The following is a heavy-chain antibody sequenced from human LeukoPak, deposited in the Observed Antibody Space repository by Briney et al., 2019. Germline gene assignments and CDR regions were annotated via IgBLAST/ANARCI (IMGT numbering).Heavy chain of an antibody. Sequence: SETLSLTCTVSGGSISSYYWSWIRQPPGKGLEWIGYIYYSGSTNYNPSLKSRVTISVDTSKNQFSLKLSSVTAADTAVYYCARPYSSNWYDAFHFWGQGTMVTVSS. J-gene: IGHJ3*01. D-gene: IGHD6-13*01. CDR3: ARPYSSNWYDAFHF. CDR1: GGSISSYY. CDR2: IYYSGST. V-gene: IGHV4-59*01.